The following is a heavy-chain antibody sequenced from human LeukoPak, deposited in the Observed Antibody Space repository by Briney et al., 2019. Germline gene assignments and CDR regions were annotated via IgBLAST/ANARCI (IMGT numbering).Heavy chain of an antibody. CDR1: RVTFSSYE. D-gene: IGHD4-17*01. CDR3: QRVDSDYGGYYYGMDV. CDR2: ISSSGSTI. V-gene: IGHV3-48*03. J-gene: IGHJ6*02. Sequence: PGGSLRLSCAASRVTFSSYEMHWVRQAPGKWLEWVSYISSSGSTIKYRDSVKGRFTISRDNAKNSLYLQMNSLRAEATAVNDRQRVDSDYGGYYYGMDVWGQGTTVTVSS.